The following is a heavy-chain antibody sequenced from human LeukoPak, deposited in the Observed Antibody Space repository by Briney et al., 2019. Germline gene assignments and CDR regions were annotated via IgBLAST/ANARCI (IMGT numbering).Heavy chain of an antibody. CDR1: GFNFSSYS. J-gene: IGHJ4*02. D-gene: IGHD2-8*02. V-gene: IGHV3-23*01. CDR2: ISGRGGST. Sequence: PGGSLRHSCAAPGFNFSSYSMSPVRQAPAKGLEWVSGISGRGGSTYYADSVKDRFTISRDNSKNTLYLQKNSLRGEDTAVYYGAKPSCVSWWLPRFDFWGQGTLVTVSS. CDR3: AKPSCVSWWLPRFDF.